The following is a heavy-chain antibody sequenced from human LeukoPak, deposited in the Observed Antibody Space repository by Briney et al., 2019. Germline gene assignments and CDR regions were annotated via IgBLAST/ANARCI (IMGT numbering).Heavy chain of an antibody. D-gene: IGHD2/OR15-2a*01. CDR3: ARGRGTIYMFDY. V-gene: IGHV3-74*01. J-gene: IGHJ4*02. Sequence: GGSLRLSCAASGFTFNRYWMHWVRQVPGKGLVWVSRINRDGSSTPYADSVKARFTNSRDNARNTLYLQMNSLRAEDTAVYYCARGRGTIYMFDYWGQGTLVTVSS. CDR1: GFTFNRYW. CDR2: INRDGSST.